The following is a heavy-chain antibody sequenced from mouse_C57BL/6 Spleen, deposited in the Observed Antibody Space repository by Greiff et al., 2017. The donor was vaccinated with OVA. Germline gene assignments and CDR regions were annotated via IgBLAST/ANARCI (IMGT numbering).Heavy chain of an antibody. Sequence: EVKLVESEGGLVQPGSSMKLSCTASGFTFSDYYMAWVRQVPEKGLEWVANINYDGSSTYYLDSLKSRFIISRDNAKNILYLQMSSLKSEDTATDYCARDKKGYFDVWGTGTTVTVSS. J-gene: IGHJ1*03. CDR3: ARDKKGYFDV. V-gene: IGHV5-16*01. CDR1: GFTFSDYY. CDR2: INYDGSST.